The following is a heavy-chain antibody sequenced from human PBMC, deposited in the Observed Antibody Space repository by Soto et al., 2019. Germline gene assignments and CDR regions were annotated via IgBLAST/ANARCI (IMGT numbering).Heavy chain of an antibody. D-gene: IGHD6-19*01. CDR2: INPNSVDT. V-gene: IGHV1-2*04. CDR1: GYIFTGYY. J-gene: IGHJ4*02. CDR3: ATSRISIAVAGETEYYFDY. Sequence: QVQLLQSGAELKKPGASVKVSCKASGYIFTGYYMHWVRQAPGQGLEWMGWINPNSVDTNYTQKFQGWVTMTRDTSTSTAYMELSRLRSDDTAVYYCATSRISIAVAGETEYYFDYWGQGTPVTVSS.